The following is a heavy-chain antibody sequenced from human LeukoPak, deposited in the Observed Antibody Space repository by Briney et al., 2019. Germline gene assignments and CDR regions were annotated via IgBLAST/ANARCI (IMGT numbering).Heavy chain of an antibody. D-gene: IGHD4-11*01. V-gene: IGHV3-7*01. J-gene: IGHJ6*03. CDR2: IKQDGNEK. Sequence: GGSLRLSCVASAFTFSSYWMSWVRQAPGKGLEWVANIKQDGNEKYYVDSVKGRFTISRDNAKNSLYLQMNGLRAEDTAVYYCARDNYPAYYYYYMDVWGKGTTVTVSS. CDR3: ARDNYPAYYYYYMDV. CDR1: AFTFSSYW.